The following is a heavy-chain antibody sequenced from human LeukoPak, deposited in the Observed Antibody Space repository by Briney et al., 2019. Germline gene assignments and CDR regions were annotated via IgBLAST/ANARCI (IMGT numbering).Heavy chain of an antibody. CDR2: ISYDGSNK. Sequence: GGSLRLSCAASGFTFSSYGMHWVRQAPGKGPEWVAVISYDGSNKYYADSVKGRFTISRDNSKNTLYLQMNSLRAEDTAVYYCAREFRHGGNHDYWGQGTLVIVSS. J-gene: IGHJ4*02. D-gene: IGHD4-23*01. V-gene: IGHV3-30*03. CDR3: AREFRHGGNHDY. CDR1: GFTFSSYG.